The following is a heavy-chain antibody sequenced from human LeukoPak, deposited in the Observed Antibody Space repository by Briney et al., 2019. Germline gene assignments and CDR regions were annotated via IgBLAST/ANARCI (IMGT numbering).Heavy chain of an antibody. Sequence: PSQTLSLTCAISGDSVSSNSATWNWIRQSPSIGLEWLGRTYYRSKWYKYYAVSVKGRITINPDTSKNQFSLQLNSVTPEDTAVYYCARGPSYFQHWGQGTLVTVSS. J-gene: IGHJ1*01. V-gene: IGHV6-1*01. CDR3: ARGPSYFQH. CDR2: TYYRSKWYK. CDR1: GDSVSSNSAT.